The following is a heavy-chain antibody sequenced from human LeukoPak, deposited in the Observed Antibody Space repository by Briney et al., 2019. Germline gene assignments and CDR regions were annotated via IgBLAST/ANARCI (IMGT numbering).Heavy chain of an antibody. CDR2: INHSGST. V-gene: IGHV4-34*01. D-gene: IGHD3-22*01. CDR1: GGSFSGYY. Sequence: SETLSLTCAVYGGSFSGYYWSWIRQPPGKGLEWIGEINHSGSTNYNPFLKSRVTISVDTSKNQFSLKLSSVTAADTAVYYCAREDDSSGYYQPPDAFDIWGQGTMVTVSS. J-gene: IGHJ3*02. CDR3: AREDDSSGYYQPPDAFDI.